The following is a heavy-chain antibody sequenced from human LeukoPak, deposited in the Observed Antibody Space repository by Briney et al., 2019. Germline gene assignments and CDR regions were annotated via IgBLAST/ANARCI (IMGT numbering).Heavy chain of an antibody. V-gene: IGHV3-74*01. CDR1: GFTFSSYW. CDR3: ARGREDYYDSSGYPPPFDY. J-gene: IGHJ4*02. D-gene: IGHD3-22*01. Sequence: PGGSLRLSCAASGFTFSSYWMHWVRQAPGKGLVWVSCINSDGSSTSYADSVKGRFTISRDNAKNTLYLQMNSLRAEDTAVYYCARGREDYYDSSGYPPPFDYWGQGTLVTVSS. CDR2: INSDGSST.